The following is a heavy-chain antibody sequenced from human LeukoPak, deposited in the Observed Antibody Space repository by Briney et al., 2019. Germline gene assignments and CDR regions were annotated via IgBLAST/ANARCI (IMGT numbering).Heavy chain of an antibody. CDR1: GGSISSYF. CDR2: MSYSGST. CDR3: ARRSSSQPPNY. D-gene: IGHD6-13*01. V-gene: IGHV4-39*01. Sequence: SETLSLTCTVSGGSISSYFWGWIRQPPGKGLEWVGSMSYSGSTYYNPSLKSRVTISVDTSKNQFSLKLSSVTAADTAVYYCARRSSSQPPNYWGQGTLVTVSS. J-gene: IGHJ4*02.